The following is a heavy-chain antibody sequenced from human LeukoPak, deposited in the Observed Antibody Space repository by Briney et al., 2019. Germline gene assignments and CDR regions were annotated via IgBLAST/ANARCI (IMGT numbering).Heavy chain of an antibody. CDR3: ATSNNGYSSGWTLDY. V-gene: IGHV1-69*05. CDR1: GGTFSSYA. CDR2: IIPIFGTA. Sequence: SVKVSCKASGGTFSSYAISWVRQAPGQGHEWMGRIIPIFGTANYAQKFQGRVTITTDESTSTAYMELSSLRSEDTAVYYCATSNNGYSSGWTLDYWGQGTLVTVSS. D-gene: IGHD6-19*01. J-gene: IGHJ4*02.